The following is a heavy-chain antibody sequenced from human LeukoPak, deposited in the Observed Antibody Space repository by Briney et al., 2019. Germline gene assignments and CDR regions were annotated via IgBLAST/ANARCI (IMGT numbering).Heavy chain of an antibody. V-gene: IGHV3-30*03. CDR3: ARGADYYDSSFAD. J-gene: IGHJ4*02. CDR1: GFTFSSYS. CDR2: ISYDGRNE. Sequence: GGSLRLSCAASGFTFSSYSIHWFRQAPGKGLEWVTVISYDGRNEYYADSVKGRFTISRDNSKNTLFLQMNSLRAEDTAVYYCARGADYYDSSFADWGQGTLVTVSS. D-gene: IGHD3-22*01.